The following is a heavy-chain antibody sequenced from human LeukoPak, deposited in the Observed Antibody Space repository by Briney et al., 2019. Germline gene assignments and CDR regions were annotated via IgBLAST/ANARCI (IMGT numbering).Heavy chain of an antibody. Sequence: PGGSLRLSCAASGFTFSSYVMHWVRQAPGKGLEWVAVISYDGSNKYYADSVRGRFTISRDNSKNTLYLQMNSLRAEDTAVYYCARSGVTIFGVFNLVGVRNCYMDVWGKGTTVTVSS. CDR1: GFTFSSYV. J-gene: IGHJ6*03. CDR3: ARSGVTIFGVFNLVGVRNCYMDV. V-gene: IGHV3-30*04. D-gene: IGHD3-3*01. CDR2: ISYDGSNK.